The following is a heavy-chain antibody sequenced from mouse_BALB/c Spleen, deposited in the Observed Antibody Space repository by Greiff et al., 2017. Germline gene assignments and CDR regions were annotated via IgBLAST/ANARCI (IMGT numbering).Heavy chain of an antibody. J-gene: IGHJ2*01. Sequence: EVQRVESGGGLVKPGGSLKLSCAASGFTFSSYAMSWVRQTPEKRLEWVASISSGGSTYYPDSVKGRFTISRDNARNILYLQMSSLRSEDTAMYYCARKRVGYDGYFFDYWGQGTTLTVSS. CDR2: ISSGGST. D-gene: IGHD2-3*01. V-gene: IGHV5-6-5*01. CDR3: ARKRVGYDGYFFDY. CDR1: GFTFSSYA.